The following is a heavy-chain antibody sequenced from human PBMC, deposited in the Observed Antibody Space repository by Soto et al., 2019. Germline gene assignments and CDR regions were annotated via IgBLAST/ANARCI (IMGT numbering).Heavy chain of an antibody. J-gene: IGHJ4*02. V-gene: IGHV1-18*04. CDR3: ARYGSSGYYPGDFDY. CDR2: ISAYNGNT. Sequence: ASVKVSCKASGYTFTSYGISWVRQAPGQGLEWMGWISAYNGNTNYAQKLQGRVTMTTDTSTSTAYMELRSLRSDDRAVYYCARYGSSGYYPGDFDYWGQGTLVTVSS. CDR1: GYTFTSYG. D-gene: IGHD3-22*01.